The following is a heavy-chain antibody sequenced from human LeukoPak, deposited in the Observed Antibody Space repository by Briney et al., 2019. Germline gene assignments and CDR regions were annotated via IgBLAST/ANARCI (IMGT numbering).Heavy chain of an antibody. Sequence: SVKVSCKASGGTFSSYAISWVRQAPGQGLEWMGRIIPILGIANYAQKFQGRVTITADKSTSTAYMELSSLRSEDTAVYYCARAYLGFGSPIGDCWGQGTLVTVST. CDR2: IIPILGIA. D-gene: IGHD3-10*01. V-gene: IGHV1-69*04. CDR1: GGTFSSYA. J-gene: IGHJ4*02. CDR3: ARAYLGFGSPIGDC.